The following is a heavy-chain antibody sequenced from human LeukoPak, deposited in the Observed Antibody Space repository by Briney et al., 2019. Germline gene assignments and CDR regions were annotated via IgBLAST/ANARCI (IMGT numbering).Heavy chain of an antibody. CDR2: ISSSGSTI. D-gene: IGHD2-2*01. CDR3: ARGTYCSSTSCYFAVY. J-gene: IGHJ4*02. CDR1: GFTFSDYY. Sequence: MSGGSLRLSCVASGFTFSDYYMSWIRQAPGKGLVWVSYISSSGSTIYYADSVKGRFTISRDNAKNSLYLQMNSLRAEDTAVYYCARGTYCSSTSCYFAVYWGQGTLVTVSS. V-gene: IGHV3-11*04.